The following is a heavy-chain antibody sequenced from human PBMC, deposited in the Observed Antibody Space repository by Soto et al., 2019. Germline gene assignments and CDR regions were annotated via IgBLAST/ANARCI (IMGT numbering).Heavy chain of an antibody. CDR1: GGTFSSYA. D-gene: IGHD6-19*01. CDR3: ARGATAHSSGWYYYYYGMDV. J-gene: IGHJ6*02. CDR2: IIPIFGTA. V-gene: IGHV1-69*01. Sequence: QVQLVQSGAEVQKPGSSVKVSCKASGGTFSSYAISWVRQAPGQGLEWMGGIIPIFGTANYAQKFQGRVTITADXXTXXXXXXXSSLRSEDTAVYYCARGATAHSSGWYYYYYGMDVWGQGTTVTVSS.